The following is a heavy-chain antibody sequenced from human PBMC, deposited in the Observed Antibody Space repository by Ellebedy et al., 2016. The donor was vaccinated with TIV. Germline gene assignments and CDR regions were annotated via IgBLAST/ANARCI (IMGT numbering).Heavy chain of an antibody. CDR3: ARVGGSSSSYAMDV. CDR1: GFSVSDNS. CDR2: LYSVGRA. D-gene: IGHD6-13*01. J-gene: IGHJ6*02. V-gene: IGHV3-66*01. Sequence: GESLKISCAASGFSVSDNSMSWVRQAPGKGLEWVSVLYSVGRAFSADSVKGRFITSRDNSKNTLYLQIDSLRAEDTAVYYCARVGGSSSSYAMDVWGQGTTVTVSS.